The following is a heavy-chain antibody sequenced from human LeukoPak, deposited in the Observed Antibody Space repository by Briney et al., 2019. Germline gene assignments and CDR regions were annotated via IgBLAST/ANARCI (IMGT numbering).Heavy chain of an antibody. Sequence: SETLSLTCAVYGGSFSGYYWSWIRQPPGKGLEWIGEINHSGSTNYNPSLKSRVTISVDTSKNQFSLKLSSVTAADTAVYYCARGPVGATHFDYWGQGTLVTVSS. CDR1: GGSFSGYY. CDR2: INHSGST. D-gene: IGHD1-26*01. J-gene: IGHJ4*02. CDR3: ARGPVGATHFDY. V-gene: IGHV4-34*01.